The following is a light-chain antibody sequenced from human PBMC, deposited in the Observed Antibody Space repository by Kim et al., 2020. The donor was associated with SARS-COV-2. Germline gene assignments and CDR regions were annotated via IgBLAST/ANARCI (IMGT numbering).Light chain of an antibody. V-gene: IGKV3-20*01. J-gene: IGKJ2*01. CDR3: QQYGSAPNT. Sequence: EIVLTQSPGTLSLSPGERATLSCRASQSVRNNYFAWYQQKPGQTPRLLIHAASSRATDIPDRFSGSGSGTDITLTISRLEPEDFGVFYCQQYGSAPNTFGQGTKLEI. CDR1: QSVRNNY. CDR2: AAS.